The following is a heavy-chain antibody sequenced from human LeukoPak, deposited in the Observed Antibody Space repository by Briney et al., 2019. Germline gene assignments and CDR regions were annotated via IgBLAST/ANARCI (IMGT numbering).Heavy chain of an antibody. D-gene: IGHD6-19*01. CDR3: TRAVAGHPD. V-gene: IGHV4-34*01. J-gene: IGHJ4*02. Sequence: SETLSLTCAVSGVPFSNYYWSWVRQSPRQGLEWIGEINHSGYTNYNPSLKSRVTMSIDTTKNQFSLILTSVTAADAGVYYCTRAVAGHPDWGQGTLVTVSS. CDR1: GVPFSNYY. CDR2: INHSGYT.